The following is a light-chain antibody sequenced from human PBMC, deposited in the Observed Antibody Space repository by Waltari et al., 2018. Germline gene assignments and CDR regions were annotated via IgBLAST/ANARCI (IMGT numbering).Light chain of an antibody. Sequence: DIQLTQSPSFLSASIGNRVTITCRAGQGISNFLAWYQQKSGKAPKLLIYASSTLQSGVPSRCSGSGSGTEFTLTISCLQSEDFATYYCQQYYSFPWTFGQGTKVEIK. CDR1: QGISNF. V-gene: IGKV1-9*01. J-gene: IGKJ1*01. CDR3: QQYYSFPWT. CDR2: ASS.